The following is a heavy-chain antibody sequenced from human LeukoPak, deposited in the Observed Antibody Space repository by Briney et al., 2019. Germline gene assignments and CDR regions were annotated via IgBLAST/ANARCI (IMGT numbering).Heavy chain of an antibody. CDR1: GFTFSSYA. J-gene: IGHJ4*02. CDR2: IGDSGGDT. Sequence: PGGSLRLSCAASGFTFSSYALNWVRQAPGKGLEWVSGIGDSGGDTYYADSVKGRFTISRDNSQNTLYLQMESLRVEDTAVYYCARGPPNWGYDYWGPGTLVTVSS. D-gene: IGHD7-27*01. V-gene: IGHV3-23*01. CDR3: ARGPPNWGYDY.